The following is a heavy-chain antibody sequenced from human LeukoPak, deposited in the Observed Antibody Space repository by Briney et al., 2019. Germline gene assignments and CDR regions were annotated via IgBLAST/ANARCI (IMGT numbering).Heavy chain of an antibody. CDR2: IKQDGSEK. J-gene: IGHJ4*02. CDR3: ARDPTAMGTFDY. Sequence: PGGSLRLSCAASGFTFSNYAMSWVRQAPGKGLEWVANIKQDGSEKYYVDSVKGRFTISRDNAKNSLYLQMNSLRAEDTAVYYCARDPTAMGTFDYWGQGTLVTVSS. D-gene: IGHD5-18*01. CDR1: GFTFSNYA. V-gene: IGHV3-7*01.